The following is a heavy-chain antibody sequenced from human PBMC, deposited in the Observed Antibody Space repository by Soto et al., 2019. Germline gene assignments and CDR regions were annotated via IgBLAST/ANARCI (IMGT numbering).Heavy chain of an antibody. J-gene: IGHJ4*02. CDR1: GGSISSYY. CDR3: ARGQAVITYFDY. CDR2: IYYSGST. D-gene: IGHD2-21*01. Sequence: PSETLSLTCTGSGGSISSYYWSWIRQPPGKGLEWIGYIYYSGSTNYNPSLKSRVTISVDKSKKQFSLQMSSVTAADTAVYYCARGQAVITYFDYWAQGTLVPVSS. V-gene: IGHV4-59*01.